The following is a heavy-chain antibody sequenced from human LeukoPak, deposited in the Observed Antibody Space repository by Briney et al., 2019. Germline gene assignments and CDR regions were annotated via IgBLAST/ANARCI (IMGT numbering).Heavy chain of an antibody. D-gene: IGHD5-24*01. CDR3: ARDPKRRDGYNYH. Sequence: PGGSLRLSCAASGFTFSSYWMSWVRQAPGEGLEWVANIKQDGNEKYYVDSVKGRFTISRDNAKNSPYLQMNSLRAEDTAVYYCARDPKRRDGYNYHWGQGTLVTVSS. V-gene: IGHV3-7*01. CDR1: GFTFSSYW. J-gene: IGHJ4*02. CDR2: IKQDGNEK.